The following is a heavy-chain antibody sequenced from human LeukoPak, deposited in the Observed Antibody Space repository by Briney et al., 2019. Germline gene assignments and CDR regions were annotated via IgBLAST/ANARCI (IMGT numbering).Heavy chain of an antibody. CDR2: IWSDGNNK. V-gene: IGHV3-33*08. CDR3: ARDLVLAAGQPDY. D-gene: IGHD6-13*01. J-gene: IGHJ4*02. Sequence: GGSLRLSCAASGFSFSHYSMTWARQAPGKGLEWVAIIWSDGNNKYYADSVKGRFTISRDNSKNTLYLQMNSLRAEDTAVYYCARDLVLAAGQPDYWGQGTLVTVSS. CDR1: GFSFSHYS.